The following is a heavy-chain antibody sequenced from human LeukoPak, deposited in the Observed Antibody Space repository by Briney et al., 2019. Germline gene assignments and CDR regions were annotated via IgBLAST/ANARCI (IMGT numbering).Heavy chain of an antibody. CDR3: AKVGLRWDNYYYMDV. D-gene: IGHD4-23*01. CDR2: ISGSGGST. V-gene: IGHV3-23*01. Sequence: GGSLRLSCAASGFTFSSYGMSWVRQAPGKGLEWVSAISGSGGSTYYADSVKGRFTISRDNSKNTLYLQMNSLRAEDTAVYYCAKVGLRWDNYYYMDVWGKGTTVTISS. CDR1: GFTFSSYG. J-gene: IGHJ6*03.